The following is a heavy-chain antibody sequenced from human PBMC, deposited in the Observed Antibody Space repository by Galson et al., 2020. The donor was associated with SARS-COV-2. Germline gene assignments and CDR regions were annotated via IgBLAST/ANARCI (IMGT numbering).Heavy chain of an antibody. Sequence: SETLSLTCTVSGYSMSSGYYWAWIRQAPGKGLEWIGSMSHSGSVYWNPSLKSRVTLSVDTSKNQFSLNLTSVTAADTALYYCAGDLGARWLLYLGALDIWGQGTMVTVSS. D-gene: IGHD3-3*01. J-gene: IGHJ3*02. CDR3: AGDLGARWLLYLGALDI. V-gene: IGHV4-38-2*02. CDR2: MSHSGSV. CDR1: GYSMSSGYY.